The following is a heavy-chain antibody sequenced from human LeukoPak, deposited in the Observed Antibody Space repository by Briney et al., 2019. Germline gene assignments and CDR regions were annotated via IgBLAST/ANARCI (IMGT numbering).Heavy chain of an antibody. D-gene: IGHD3-9*01. Sequence: GGSLRLSCAASGFTFSDYYMSWVRQAPRKGLEWVSYISNIGSPIYYADSVKGRFTISRDKDNNSLYMQMNSLRAEDTAVYYCARDGVLRYFDSYYYYIDVWGKGTTVTISS. V-gene: IGHV3-11*01. CDR1: GFTFSDYY. CDR3: ARDGVLRYFDSYYYYIDV. CDR2: ISNIGSPI. J-gene: IGHJ6*03.